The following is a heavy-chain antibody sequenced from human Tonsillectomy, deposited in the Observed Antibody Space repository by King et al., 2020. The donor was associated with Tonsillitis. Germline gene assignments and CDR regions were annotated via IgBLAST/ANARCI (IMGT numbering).Heavy chain of an antibody. J-gene: IGHJ4*02. V-gene: IGHV3-48*02. D-gene: IGHD4-17*01. Sequence: LVESGGGLVQPGGSLRLSCAASGFTFSSYSMNWVRQAPGKGLEWVSYISSSSTTIYYADSVKGRFTISRDNAKNSLYLQMNSLRDEATAVYYCARDSFHYGDIQDYFDYWGQGTLVTVSS. CDR1: GFTFSSYS. CDR3: ARDSFHYGDIQDYFDY. CDR2: ISSSSTTI.